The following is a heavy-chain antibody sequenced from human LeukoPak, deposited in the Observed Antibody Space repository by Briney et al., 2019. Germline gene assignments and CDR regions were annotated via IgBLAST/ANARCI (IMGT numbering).Heavy chain of an antibody. Sequence: GASVKVSCKASGYTFTSYYMHWVRQAPGQGLEWMGIINPSGGSTSYAQKFQGRVTMTRDTSTSTVYMELRSLRSEDTAVYYCARDGGGLRFLEWFCDYWGQGTLVTVSS. CDR3: ARDGGGLRFLEWFCDY. CDR1: GYTFTSYY. CDR2: INPSGGST. J-gene: IGHJ4*02. D-gene: IGHD3-3*01. V-gene: IGHV1-46*01.